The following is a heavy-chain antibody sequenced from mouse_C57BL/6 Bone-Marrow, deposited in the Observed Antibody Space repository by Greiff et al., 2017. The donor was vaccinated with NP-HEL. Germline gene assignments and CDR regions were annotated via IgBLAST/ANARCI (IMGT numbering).Heavy chain of an antibody. D-gene: IGHD2-4*01. J-gene: IGHJ3*01. V-gene: IGHV5-6*01. Sequence: EVKLMESGGDLVKPGGSLKLSCAASGFTFSSYGMSWVRQTPDKRLEWVATISSGGSYTYYPDSVKGRFTISRATAKNTLYLQMSSLKSEDTAMYYCASPYDYDVAWFAYWGQGTLVTVSA. CDR1: GFTFSSYG. CDR2: ISSGGSYT. CDR3: ASPYDYDVAWFAY.